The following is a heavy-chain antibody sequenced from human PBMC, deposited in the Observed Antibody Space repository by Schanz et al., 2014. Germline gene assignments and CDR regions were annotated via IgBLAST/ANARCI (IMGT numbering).Heavy chain of an antibody. CDR2: ISYDGSKK. CDR1: GFMFSSYG. D-gene: IGHD3-10*02. J-gene: IGHJ4*02. Sequence: QVQLVESGGGVVQPGRSLRLSCAASGFMFSSYGMHWVRQAPGKGLEWVGVISYDGSKKSYADSVKGRFTISRDSSKNTLYLQMNSPRPEDTAIYYCAKNQYDDVDLSSFYFDFWGQGTLVTVSS. V-gene: IGHV3-33*03. CDR3: AKNQYDDVDLSSFYFDF.